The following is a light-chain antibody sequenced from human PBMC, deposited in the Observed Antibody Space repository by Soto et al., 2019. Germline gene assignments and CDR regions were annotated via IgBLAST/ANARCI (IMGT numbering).Light chain of an antibody. CDR1: TSNIGNNY. V-gene: IGLV1-47*01. Sequence: QSVLTQPPSASGTPGQRATISCSGTTSNIGNNYVNWYQQLPGTAPRLVIYRNDQRPSGVADRFSGSKSGTSVFLAISGLRSEDEADYYCAAWDDDLSAVVFGGGTKVTVL. J-gene: IGLJ3*02. CDR2: RND. CDR3: AAWDDDLSAVV.